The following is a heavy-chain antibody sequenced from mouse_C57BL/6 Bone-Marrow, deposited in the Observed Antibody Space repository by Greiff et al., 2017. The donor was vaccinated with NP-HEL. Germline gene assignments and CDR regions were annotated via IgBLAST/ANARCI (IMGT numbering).Heavy chain of an antibody. D-gene: IGHD1-1*01. CDR2: IYPGDGDT. CDR1: GYAFSSSW. V-gene: IGHV1-82*01. J-gene: IGHJ1*03. CDR3: ARRTVVVDWYFDV. Sequence: QVQLQQSGPELVKPGASVKISCKASGYAFSSSWMNWVKQRPGKGLEWIGRIYPGDGDTNYNGKFKGKATLTADKSSSTAYMQLSSLTSEDSAVYFCARRTVVVDWYFDVWGTGTTVTVSS.